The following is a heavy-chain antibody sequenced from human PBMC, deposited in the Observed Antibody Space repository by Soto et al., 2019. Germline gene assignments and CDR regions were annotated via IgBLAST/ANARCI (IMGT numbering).Heavy chain of an antibody. Sequence: EVQLLESGGGLVQPGGSLRLSCAASGFTFSSYAMSWVRQAPGKGLEWVSAISGSGGSTYYADSVKGRFTISRDNSKSTLYLQMNSLRAEDTAVYYCAKDSDLIFEGGNWCDPWGQGTLVTVSS. D-gene: IGHD3-3*01. V-gene: IGHV3-23*01. CDR1: GFTFSSYA. CDR2: ISGSGGST. J-gene: IGHJ5*02. CDR3: AKDSDLIFEGGNWCDP.